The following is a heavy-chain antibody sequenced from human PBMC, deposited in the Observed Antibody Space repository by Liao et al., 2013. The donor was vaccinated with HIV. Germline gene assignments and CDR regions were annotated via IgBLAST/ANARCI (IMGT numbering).Heavy chain of an antibody. CDR3: ARDLSGDPGAFDI. J-gene: IGHJ3*02. V-gene: IGHV4-39*07. CDR2: IFFSGSA. D-gene: IGHD7-27*01. CDR1: GGSISSSSYY. Sequence: QVQLQESGPGLVKPSETLSLTCTVSGGSISSSSYYWGWIRQPPGKGLEWVASIFFSGSAHYNPSLKSRVTISVDTSKNQFSLRLSSVTAADTAVYYCARDLSGDPGAFDIWGQGTMVTVSS.